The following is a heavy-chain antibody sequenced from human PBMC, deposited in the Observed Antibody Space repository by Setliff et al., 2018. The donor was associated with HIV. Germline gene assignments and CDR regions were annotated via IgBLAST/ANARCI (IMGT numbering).Heavy chain of an antibody. D-gene: IGHD6-19*01. J-gene: IGHJ4*02. CDR1: GYSISSVSY. Sequence: SETLSLTCTVSGYSISSVSYWGWIRQPPGKGLEWIGSIYHSGTTYYNPSLKSRVTISVDTSKNQFSLKLSSVTSADTAVYYCARESTDSSGYYRGYFDYWGQGTLVTVSS. CDR2: IYHSGTT. CDR3: ARESTDSSGYYRGYFDY. V-gene: IGHV4-38-2*02.